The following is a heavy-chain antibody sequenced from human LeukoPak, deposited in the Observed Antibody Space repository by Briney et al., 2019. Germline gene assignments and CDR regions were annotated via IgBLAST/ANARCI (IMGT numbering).Heavy chain of an antibody. Sequence: GRSLRLSCTASGFTFGDDAMSWFRQAPGKGLEWVGFIRSKAYGGTTEYAASVKGRFTISRDDSKSIAYLQMNSLKTEDTAVYYCTRVSYYDFWSGYPHPHMWFDPWGQGTLVTVSS. V-gene: IGHV3-49*03. J-gene: IGHJ5*02. CDR3: TRVSYYDFWSGYPHPHMWFDP. D-gene: IGHD3-3*01. CDR2: IRSKAYGGTT. CDR1: GFTFGDDA.